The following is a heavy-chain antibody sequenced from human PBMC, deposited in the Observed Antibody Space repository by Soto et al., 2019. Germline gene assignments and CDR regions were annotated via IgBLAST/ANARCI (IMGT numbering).Heavy chain of an antibody. V-gene: IGHV3-15*01. Sequence: GFLRVSCAASGFSFSNAWMGWVRQARGKGLEWVGRIKSKTDGGTTDYAAPVKGRFTISRDDSKNTLYLQMNRLKTEDTAVYYCTTDQRVPAAPYYYGMEVWGQGTTVTVSS. CDR1: GFSFSNAW. D-gene: IGHD2-2*01. J-gene: IGHJ6*01. CDR3: TTDQRVPAAPYYYGMEV. CDR2: IKSKTDGGTT.